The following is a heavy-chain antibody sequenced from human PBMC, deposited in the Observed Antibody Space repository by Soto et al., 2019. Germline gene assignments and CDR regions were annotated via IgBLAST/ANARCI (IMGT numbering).Heavy chain of an antibody. CDR1: GGTFSSYA. CDR2: IIPIFGTA. D-gene: IGHD3-22*01. Sequence: ASVKVSCKASGGTFSSYAISWVRQAPGQGLEWMGGIIPIFGTANYAQKFQGRVTITADESTSTAYMELSSLRSEDTAVYYCATRGSGYYYRAYYYYGMDVWGQGTTVTVSS. V-gene: IGHV1-69*13. CDR3: ATRGSGYYYRAYYYYGMDV. J-gene: IGHJ6*02.